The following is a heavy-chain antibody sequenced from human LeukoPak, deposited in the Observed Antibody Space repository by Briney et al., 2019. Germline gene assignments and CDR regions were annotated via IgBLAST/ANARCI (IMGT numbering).Heavy chain of an antibody. J-gene: IGHJ1*01. D-gene: IGHD2-2*01. CDR1: EFTFSTYG. V-gene: IGHV3-30*02. CDR3: AKVLGGHCSSTSCSLQH. Sequence: PGGSLRLSCAASEFTFSTYGMHWVRQAPGKGLEWVAFIRYDGSNKYYADSVKGRFTISRDNSKNTLYLQMNSLRTEDTAVYYCAKVLGGHCSSTSCSLQHWGKGTLVTVSS. CDR2: IRYDGSNK.